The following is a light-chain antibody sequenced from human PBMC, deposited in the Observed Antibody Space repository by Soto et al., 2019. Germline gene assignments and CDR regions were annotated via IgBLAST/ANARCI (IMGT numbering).Light chain of an antibody. CDR1: DSNIGNNY. CDR3: AAWDDRLTGPI. J-gene: IGLJ2*01. CDR2: RND. V-gene: IGLV1-47*01. Sequence: QSVLTQPPSASGTPGQRVTISCSGSDSNIGNNYVHWYHQLPRTAPKLLIYRNDQRTSGVPDRFSGSKSGTSASLAISGLRSEDEADYYCAAWDDRLTGPIFGGGTKLTVL.